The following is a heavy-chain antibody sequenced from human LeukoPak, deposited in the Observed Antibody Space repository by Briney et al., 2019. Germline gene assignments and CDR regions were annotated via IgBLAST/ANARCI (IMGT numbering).Heavy chain of an antibody. CDR3: ARDDYYDSSGYYYELDY. V-gene: IGHV1-3*01. CDR2: INAGNGNT. D-gene: IGHD3-22*01. J-gene: IGHJ4*02. CDR1: GYTFTSYA. Sequence: GASVKVSCKASGYTFTSYALHWVRQAPGQRLEWMGWINAGNGNTKYSQKFQGRVTITRDTSASTAYMELSSLRSEDTAVYYCARDDYYDSSGYYYELDYWGQGTLVTVSS.